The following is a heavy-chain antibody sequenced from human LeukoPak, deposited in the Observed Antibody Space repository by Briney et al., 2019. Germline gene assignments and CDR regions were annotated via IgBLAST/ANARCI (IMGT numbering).Heavy chain of an antibody. CDR1: GFTFSSYA. Sequence: PGGSLRLSCAAAGFTFSSYAMSWVRQAPGKGLEWVATINPDGTEKRYVDSVKGRFTISRDNGKNSLYLQMSSLRAEDTAVYYCVRDDRGIAVGSRDHGAQGSLVTVSS. CDR3: VRDDRGIAVGSRDH. V-gene: IGHV3-7*03. J-gene: IGHJ4*02. D-gene: IGHD6-19*01. CDR2: INPDGTEK.